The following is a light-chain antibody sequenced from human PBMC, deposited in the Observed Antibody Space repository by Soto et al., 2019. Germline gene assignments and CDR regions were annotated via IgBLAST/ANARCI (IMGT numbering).Light chain of an antibody. CDR1: SHDIGGYKY. CDR2: EVS. CDR3: CAYTSTSALHV. V-gene: IGLV2-14*01. Sequence: QSALTQPASVSGSPGQSITISCTGTSHDIGGYKYVSWYQQHPGKAPKLMIYEVSNRPSGVSNRFSGSKSGNTASLTISGLQIEDEADYYCCAYTSTSALHVFGTGTKVTVL. J-gene: IGLJ1*01.